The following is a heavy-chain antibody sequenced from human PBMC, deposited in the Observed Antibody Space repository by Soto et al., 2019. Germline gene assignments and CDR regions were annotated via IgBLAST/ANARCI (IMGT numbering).Heavy chain of an antibody. V-gene: IGHV3-23*01. D-gene: IGHD6-19*01. CDR2: ISGSGGST. CDR1: GFTFSSYA. Sequence: GGSLRLSCAASGFTFSSYAMSWVRQAPGKGLEWVSAISGSGGSTYYADSVKGRFTISRDNSKNTLYLQMNSLRAEDTAVYYCAIPHRHSISGWDAFYYWGQGTLVTVSS. CDR3: AIPHRHSISGWDAFYY. J-gene: IGHJ4*02.